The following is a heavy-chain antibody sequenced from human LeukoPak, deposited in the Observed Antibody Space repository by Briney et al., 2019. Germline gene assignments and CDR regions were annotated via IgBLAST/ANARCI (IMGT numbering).Heavy chain of an antibody. J-gene: IGHJ4*02. CDR1: GFTFSSYG. D-gene: IGHD1-26*01. CDR3: AKDFNSGGSSPPAFDY. CDR2: ISYDGSNK. V-gene: IGHV3-30*18. Sequence: GSLRLSCAASGFTFSSYGMHWVRQAPGKGLEWVAVISYDGSNKYYADSVKGRFTISRDNSKNTLYLQMNSLRAEDTAVYYCAKDFNSGGSSPPAFDYWGRGSLVTVSS.